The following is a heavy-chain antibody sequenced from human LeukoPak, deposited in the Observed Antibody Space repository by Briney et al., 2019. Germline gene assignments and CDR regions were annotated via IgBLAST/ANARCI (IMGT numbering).Heavy chain of an antibody. CDR2: IYHSGSA. CDR1: GYSISSGYY. Sequence: SETLSLTCTVSGYSISSGYYWGWIRQPPGKGLEWIGSIYHSGSAYYNPSLKSRVTISVDTSKNQFSLKLSSVTAADTAVYYCAGTYTYYYYYYMDVWGKGTTVTISS. V-gene: IGHV4-38-2*02. D-gene: IGHD2-2*02. CDR3: AGTYTYYYYYYMDV. J-gene: IGHJ6*03.